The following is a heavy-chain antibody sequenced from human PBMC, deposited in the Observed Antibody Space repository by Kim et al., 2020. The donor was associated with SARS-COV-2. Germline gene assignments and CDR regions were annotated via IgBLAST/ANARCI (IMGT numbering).Heavy chain of an antibody. CDR2: ISYDGSNK. Sequence: GGSLGLSCAASGFTFSSYAMHWVRQAPGKGLEWVAVISYDGSNKYYADSVKGRFTISRDNSKNTLYLQMNSLRAEDTAVYYCARAGVAAYANWFDPWGQGTLVTVSS. V-gene: IGHV3-30-3*01. CDR3: ARAGVAAYANWFDP. J-gene: IGHJ5*02. D-gene: IGHD6-19*01. CDR1: GFTFSSYA.